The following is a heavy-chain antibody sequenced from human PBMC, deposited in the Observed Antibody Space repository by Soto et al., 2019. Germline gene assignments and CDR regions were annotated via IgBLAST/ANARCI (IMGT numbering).Heavy chain of an antibody. J-gene: IGHJ6*02. V-gene: IGHV4-31*03. CDR1: GGSLSSGGYY. CDR3: ARDKKKDYGSGTTRGYYYGMDV. D-gene: IGHD3-10*01. Sequence: PSETLFLTCTVSGGSLSSGGYYWSWIRQHPGKGLEWIGYIYYSGSTYYNPSLKSRVTISVDTSKNQFSLKLSSVTAADTAVYYCARDKKKDYGSGTTRGYYYGMDVWGQGTTVTVSS. CDR2: IYYSGST.